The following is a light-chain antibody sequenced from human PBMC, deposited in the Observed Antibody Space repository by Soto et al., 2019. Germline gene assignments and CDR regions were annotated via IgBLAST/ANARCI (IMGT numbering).Light chain of an antibody. Sequence: EIVLTQSPANLSLSPGERATLSCRASQSVSSYLAWYQQKPGQAPRLLIYDASNRATGIPARFSGSWSGTYFTLTIRSLEPEDFAVYYCQQRSNWPPTFGPGTKVDIK. J-gene: IGKJ3*01. V-gene: IGKV3-11*01. CDR3: QQRSNWPPT. CDR2: DAS. CDR1: QSVSSY.